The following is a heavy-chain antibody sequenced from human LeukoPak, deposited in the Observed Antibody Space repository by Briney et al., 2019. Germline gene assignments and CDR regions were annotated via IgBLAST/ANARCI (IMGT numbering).Heavy chain of an antibody. CDR3: ARVHRGNYPSYAFDI. D-gene: IGHD1-7*01. Sequence: GGSLRLSCVASGFNLSSYNMNWVRQAPGKGLEWISYISTVSSTIHYADSVKGRSTISRDNANNSLFLQMNSLRAEDTAVYYCARVHRGNYPSYAFDIWGQGTLVTVSS. J-gene: IGHJ3*02. CDR1: GFNLSSYN. CDR2: ISTVSSTI. V-gene: IGHV3-48*01.